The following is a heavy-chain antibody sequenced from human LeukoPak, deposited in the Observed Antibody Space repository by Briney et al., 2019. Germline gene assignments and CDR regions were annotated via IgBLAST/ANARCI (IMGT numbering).Heavy chain of an antibody. V-gene: IGHV1-18*01. CDR3: ARGLIGSGSYFY. CDR1: GYTFTSYG. Sequence: ASVKVSCKASGYTFTSYGISWVRQAPGQGLEWMGWISAYNGNTNYAQKLQGRVTMTTDISTSTAYMELRRLRTDDTAVYYCARGLIGSGSYFYWGQGTLVTVSS. J-gene: IGHJ4*02. D-gene: IGHD3-10*01. CDR2: ISAYNGNT.